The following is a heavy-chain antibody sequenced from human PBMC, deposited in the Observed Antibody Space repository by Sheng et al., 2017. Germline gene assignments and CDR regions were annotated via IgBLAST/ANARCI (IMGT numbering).Heavy chain of an antibody. Sequence: EVQLVESGGGSVHPGESLXLSCAASGFTSSRHWMQWVRQAPGKGLVWVSRIDGDGSTTTYADSVKGRFTIFRDNAKNTLYLQMNSLRAEDTAVYYCVRSGVPNGFDIWGQGTMVTVSS. CDR3: VRSGVPNGFDI. D-gene: IGHD2-15*01. CDR2: IDGDGSTT. V-gene: IGHV3-74*03. CDR1: GFTSSRHW. J-gene: IGHJ3*02.